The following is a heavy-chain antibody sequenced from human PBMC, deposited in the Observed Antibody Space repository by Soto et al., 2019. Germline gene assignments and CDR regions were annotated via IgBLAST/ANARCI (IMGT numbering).Heavy chain of an antibody. CDR2: ISYDGSNK. D-gene: IGHD6-13*01. J-gene: IGHJ2*01. CDR3: AKDLSVFLRVDDGILYCSTVSAFLLTRSSDL. Sequence: EWGAVISYDGSNKYYADSVKGRFTIPRDNSKNTQYLQMNSLRAEDTAVYYCAKDLSVFLRVDDGILYCSTVSAFLLTRSSDL. V-gene: IGHV3-30*18.